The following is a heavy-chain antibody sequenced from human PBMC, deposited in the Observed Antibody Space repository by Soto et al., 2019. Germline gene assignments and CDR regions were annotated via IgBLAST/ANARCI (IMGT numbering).Heavy chain of an antibody. CDR1: GGTFSSYA. CDR2: IIPIFGTA. CDR3: ASSSEYYDFWSGYPPLYYYYGMDV. Sequence: SVKVSCKASGGTFSSYAISWVRQAPGQGLEWMGGIIPIFGTANYAQKFQGRVTITADESTSTAYMELSSLRSEDTAVYYCASSSEYYDFWSGYPPLYYYYGMDVWGQGTTVTVSS. J-gene: IGHJ6*02. D-gene: IGHD3-3*01. V-gene: IGHV1-69*13.